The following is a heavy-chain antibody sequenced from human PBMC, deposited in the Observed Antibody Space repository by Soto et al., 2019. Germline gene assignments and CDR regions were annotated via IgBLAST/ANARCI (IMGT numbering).Heavy chain of an antibody. CDR1: GFTFSSYS. J-gene: IGHJ4*02. CDR2: ISVSDSYI. CDR3: ARGGGSYVDY. Sequence: EVQLVESGGGLVKPGGSLRLSCAASGFTFSSYSMNWVRQAPGKGLEWVSSISVSDSYIYYADSVKGRFTTTRDNAKNSLYLQMNSLRAEDTAVYYCARGGGSYVDYWGQGTLVTVSS. V-gene: IGHV3-21*01. D-gene: IGHD3-16*01.